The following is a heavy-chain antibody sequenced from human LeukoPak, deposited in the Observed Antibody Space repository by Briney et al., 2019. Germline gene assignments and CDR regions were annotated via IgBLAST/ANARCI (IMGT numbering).Heavy chain of an antibody. CDR2: IVVGSGNT. CDR3: AAWNVDTAMDPGDY. V-gene: IGHV1-58*02. CDR1: GFTFTSSA. J-gene: IGHJ4*02. D-gene: IGHD5-18*01. Sequence: ASVKVSCKASGFTFTSSAMQWVRQARGQRLEWIGWIVVGSGNTNYAQKFQERVTITRDMSTSTAYMELSSLRSEDTAVYYCAAWNVDTAMDPGDYWGQGTLVTVSS.